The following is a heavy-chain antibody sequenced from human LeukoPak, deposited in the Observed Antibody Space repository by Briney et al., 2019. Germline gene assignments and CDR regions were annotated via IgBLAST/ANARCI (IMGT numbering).Heavy chain of an antibody. D-gene: IGHD6-13*01. J-gene: IGHJ5*02. CDR1: GASISSYY. CDR3: ARVDYYAAAGRFDAFIP. V-gene: IGHV4-59*01. CDR2: IYYSGST. Sequence: PSETMSLTCTASGASISSYYWSWIRKPPGKGLGWIGYIYYSGSTNYNPSLKSRVTISVDTSKNQFSLKLSSVRDADTAVYYCARVDYYAAAGRFDAFIPWGQGTLVTVSS.